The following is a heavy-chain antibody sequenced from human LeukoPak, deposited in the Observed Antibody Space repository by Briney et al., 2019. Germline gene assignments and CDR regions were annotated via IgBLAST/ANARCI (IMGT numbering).Heavy chain of an antibody. J-gene: IGHJ4*02. Sequence: PGGSLRLSCAASGFTFSSYEMNWVRQAPGKGLEWVSYISSSGSTIYYADSVKGRFTISRDNAKNSLDLQMDKLTVDDTAVYYFAKGDDIGKHPTRAYYFDNWGQGTLVTVSS. V-gene: IGHV3-48*03. CDR3: AKGDDIGKHPTRAYYFDN. D-gene: IGHD5-24*01. CDR2: ISSSGSTI. CDR1: GFTFSSYE.